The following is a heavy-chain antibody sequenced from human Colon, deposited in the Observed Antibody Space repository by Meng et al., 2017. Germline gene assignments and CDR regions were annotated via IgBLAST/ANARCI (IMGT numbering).Heavy chain of an antibody. D-gene: IGHD3-16*01. CDR2: IYHSGTT. CDR1: GGFINTTDW. J-gene: IGHJ4*02. Sequence: QMQLQESGPGLVKPSGTLSLTCAVSGGFINTTDWWTWVRQPPGKGLEWIGDIYHSGTTMSNPSLKSRLSMSIDKSLNQFSLELTSVTAADTAVYYCARDYWGSLDFWGQGILVTVSS. CDR3: ARDYWGSLDF. V-gene: IGHV4-4*02.